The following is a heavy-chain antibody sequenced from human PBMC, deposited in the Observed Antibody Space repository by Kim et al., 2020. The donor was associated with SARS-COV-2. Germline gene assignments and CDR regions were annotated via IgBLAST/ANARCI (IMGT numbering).Heavy chain of an antibody. CDR1: GGSVSSGSYY. V-gene: IGHV4-61*01. Sequence: SETLSLTCTVSGGSVSSGSYYWSWIRQPPGKGLEWIGYIYYSGSTNYNPSLKSRVTISVDTSKNQFSLKLSSVTAADTAVYYCARVGRGVVIFWGQGTLVTVSS. J-gene: IGHJ4*02. CDR2: IYYSGST. D-gene: IGHD2-21*01. CDR3: ARVGRGVVIF.